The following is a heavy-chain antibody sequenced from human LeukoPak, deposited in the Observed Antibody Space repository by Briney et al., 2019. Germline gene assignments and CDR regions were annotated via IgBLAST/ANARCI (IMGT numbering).Heavy chain of an antibody. Sequence: KSSETLSLTCTVSGGSISSYYWSWIRQPPGKGLEWIGYIYYSGSTNYNPSLKSRVTISVDTSKNQFSLKLSSVTAADTAVYYCARRGGDSSGYNLYYFDYWGQGTLVTVSS. CDR3: ARRGGDSSGYNLYYFDY. CDR2: IYYSGST. D-gene: IGHD3-22*01. J-gene: IGHJ4*02. CDR1: GGSISSYY. V-gene: IGHV4-59*08.